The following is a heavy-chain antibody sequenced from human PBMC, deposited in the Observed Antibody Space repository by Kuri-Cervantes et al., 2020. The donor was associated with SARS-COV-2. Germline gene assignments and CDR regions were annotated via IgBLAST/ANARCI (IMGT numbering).Heavy chain of an antibody. CDR2: IYYRGNT. V-gene: IGHV4-39*07. CDR1: GGSIRSGSYY. J-gene: IGHJ5*02. Sequence: SETLSLTCTVSGGSIRSGSYYWGWIRQSPGKGLEWIGSIYYRGNTLYNPSLKSRLTISVDTSKKQFSLNLSSVTAADTAVYYCARDRGRIAAAGIGWFDPWGQGTLVTVSS. CDR3: ARDRGRIAAAGIGWFDP. D-gene: IGHD6-13*01.